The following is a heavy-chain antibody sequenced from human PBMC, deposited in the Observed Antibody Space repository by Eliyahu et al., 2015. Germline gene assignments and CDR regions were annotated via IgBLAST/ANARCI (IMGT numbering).Heavy chain of an antibody. CDR3: AVLVVYARYFDL. CDR1: GFXFSSYA. CDR2: ISGSGGST. Sequence: EVQLVESGXGLVQPGXSLRLXCAAXGFXFSSYAMXWVRQAPGKGLEWVSAISGSGGSTYYADSVKGRFTISRDNSKNTLYLQMNSLRAEDTAVYYCAVLVVYARYFDLWGRGTLVTVSS. V-gene: IGHV3-23*04. J-gene: IGHJ2*01. D-gene: IGHD2-8*02.